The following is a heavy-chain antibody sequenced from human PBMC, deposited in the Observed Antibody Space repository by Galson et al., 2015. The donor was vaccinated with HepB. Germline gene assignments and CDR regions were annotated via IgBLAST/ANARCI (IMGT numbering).Heavy chain of an antibody. J-gene: IGHJ5*02. D-gene: IGHD6-6*01. Sequence: QSGAEVKKPGESLRISCKASGDSVSGHAISWVRQAPGQGLEWMGRIIPMFDVTNYPQKFQDRATISADMSTNTVYLELRRLRSEDTAVYFCANQSTSSVGNWFGPWGQGTLVTVSS. CDR2: IIPMFDVT. V-gene: IGHV1-69*04. CDR3: ANQSTSSVGNWFGP. CDR1: GDSVSGHA.